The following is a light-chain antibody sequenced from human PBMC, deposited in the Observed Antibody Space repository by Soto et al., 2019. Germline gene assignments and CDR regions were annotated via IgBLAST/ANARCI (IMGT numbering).Light chain of an antibody. CDR3: QQTYTPPYT. CDR2: GAS. Sequence: DIQMTQSPSSLSASVGDRVTITCRTSQNIIKYLNWYQQKPGKAPKFLIYGASTLQTGVPSRFSGGGSGTDFTVTISTLQPEDFATYYCQQTYTPPYTFGQGTKLDIK. J-gene: IGKJ2*01. V-gene: IGKV1-39*01. CDR1: QNIIKY.